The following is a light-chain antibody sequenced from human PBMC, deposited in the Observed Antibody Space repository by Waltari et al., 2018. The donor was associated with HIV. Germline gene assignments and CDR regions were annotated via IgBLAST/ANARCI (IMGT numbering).Light chain of an antibody. J-gene: IGKJ4*01. CDR1: QTVLYSSDNKNY. Sequence: DIVMTKSPESLAVSLVERATINCKSSQTVLYSSDNKNYLGWYQQKPGQPPKLLIYCASTRESGVPDRFSGSGSETDFTLTISSLQAEDVAVYYCQQYYGIPTFGAGTKVEIK. CDR3: QQYYGIPT. CDR2: CAS. V-gene: IGKV4-1*01.